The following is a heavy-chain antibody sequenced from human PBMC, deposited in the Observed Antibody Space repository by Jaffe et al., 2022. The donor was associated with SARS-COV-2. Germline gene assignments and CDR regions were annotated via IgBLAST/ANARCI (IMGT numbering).Heavy chain of an antibody. CDR2: IKTKTDGATT. Sequence: EVHLVESGGGFVKPGGSLRLSCAASGFTFSNALMSWVRQAPGKGLEWVGRIKTKTDGATTDYAAPVKGRFTISRDDSINTLFLQMNSLKIEDTGVYYCVGWMRWGQGTLVTVSS. CDR3: VGWMR. CDR1: GFTFSNAL. V-gene: IGHV3-15*01. D-gene: IGHD5-12*01. J-gene: IGHJ4*02.